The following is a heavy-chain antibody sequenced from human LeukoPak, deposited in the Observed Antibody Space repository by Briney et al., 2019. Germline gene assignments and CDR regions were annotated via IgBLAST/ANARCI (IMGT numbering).Heavy chain of an antibody. V-gene: IGHV4-34*01. CDR2: INHSGST. Sequence: PSETLSLTCAVYGGSFSGYYWSWIRQPPGKGLEWIGEINHSGSTNYNPSLKSRVTISVDTSKNQSSLKLSSVTAADTAVYYCARGRRYYYYMDVWGKGTTVTVSS. CDR3: ARGRRYYYYMDV. J-gene: IGHJ6*03. CDR1: GGSFSGYY. D-gene: IGHD4-17*01.